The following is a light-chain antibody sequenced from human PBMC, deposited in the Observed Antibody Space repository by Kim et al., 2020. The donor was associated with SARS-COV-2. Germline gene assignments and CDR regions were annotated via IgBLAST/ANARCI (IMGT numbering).Light chain of an antibody. CDR3: SSYTSSSTFVV. CDR2: DVS. Sequence: QSITIPCTGTSSDVGGYNYVSWYQQHPGKAPKLMIYDVSKRPSGVSNRFSGSKSGNTASLTISGLQAEDEADYYCSSYTSSSTFVVFGGGTQLTVL. V-gene: IGLV2-14*04. J-gene: IGLJ2*01. CDR1: SSDVGGYNY.